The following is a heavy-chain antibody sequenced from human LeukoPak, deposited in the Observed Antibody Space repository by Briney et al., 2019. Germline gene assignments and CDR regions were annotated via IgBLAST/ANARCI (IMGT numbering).Heavy chain of an antibody. J-gene: IGHJ4*02. V-gene: IGHV3-20*04. CDR2: VDWNGGST. CDR3: ARDLFSTGRRTSGSYLDY. CDR1: GFTFDDYG. D-gene: IGHD1-26*01. Sequence: QAGGSLRLSCAASGFTFDDYGMSWVRQAPGKGLEWVSGVDWNGGSTGYADSVKGRFTISRDNAKNSLYLQMNSLRAEDTALYYCARDLFSTGRRTSGSYLDYWGQGTLVTVSA.